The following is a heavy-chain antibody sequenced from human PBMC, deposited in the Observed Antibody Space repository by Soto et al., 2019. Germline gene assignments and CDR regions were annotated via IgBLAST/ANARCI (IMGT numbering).Heavy chain of an antibody. CDR3: ARIEADHHGDLLDLPFNY. CDR2: ISSSSSTI. V-gene: IGHV3-48*01. Sequence: EVQLVESGGGLVQPGGSLRLTCAASGLTFSIYSMNWVRQAPGKGLEWVSYISSSSSTIYYADSVKGRFTISRDNAKNSLYLQMNSLRAEDTAVYYCARIEADHHGDLLDLPFNYCGQGTLVTVSS. J-gene: IGHJ4*02. CDR1: GLTFSIYS. D-gene: IGHD4-17*01.